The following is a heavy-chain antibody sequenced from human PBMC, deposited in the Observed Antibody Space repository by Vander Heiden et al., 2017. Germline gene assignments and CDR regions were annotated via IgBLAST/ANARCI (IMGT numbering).Heavy chain of an antibody. V-gene: IGHV3-21*01. D-gene: IGHD4-17*01. CDR3: ARRNGDYEFDY. CDR1: AFTFSSYG. CDR2: ISSSSSYI. J-gene: IGHJ4*02. Sequence: VRLVQLGGGLVRLVESLGLSCVASAFTFSSYGMNWVRQAPGKGLEWVSYISSSSSYIYYADSVKGRFTISRDNAKNSLYLQMNSLRAEDTAVYYCARRNGDYEFDYWGQGTLVTVSS.